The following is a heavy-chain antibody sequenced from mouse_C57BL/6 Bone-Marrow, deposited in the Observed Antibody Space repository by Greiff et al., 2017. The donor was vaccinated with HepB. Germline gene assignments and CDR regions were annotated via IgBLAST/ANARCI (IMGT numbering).Heavy chain of an antibody. CDR1: GFTFSSYA. CDR2: ISDGGSYT. Sequence: EVMLVESGGGLVKPGGSLKLSCAASGFTFSSYAMSWVRQTPEKRLEWVATISDGGSYTYYPDNVKGRFTISRENAKNNLYLQMSHLKSEDTAMYYCARDRYYGSRGNFDYWGQGTTLTVSS. J-gene: IGHJ2*01. D-gene: IGHD1-1*01. V-gene: IGHV5-4*01. CDR3: ARDRYYGSRGNFDY.